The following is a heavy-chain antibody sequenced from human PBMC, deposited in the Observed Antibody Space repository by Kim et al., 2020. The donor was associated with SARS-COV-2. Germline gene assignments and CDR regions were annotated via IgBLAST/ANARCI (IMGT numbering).Heavy chain of an antibody. Sequence: SVKVSCXAXXDTLSNYIISWVRQAPGQGLEWMGRIIPILGATNYAQNFQGRVTITADESTSTAYMELSSLRSEDTAVYYCASYARYSSATFDYWGQGTLVTVSS. V-gene: IGHV1-69*08. D-gene: IGHD5-12*01. CDR2: IIPILGAT. CDR3: ASYARYSSATFDY. CDR1: XDTLSNYI. J-gene: IGHJ4*02.